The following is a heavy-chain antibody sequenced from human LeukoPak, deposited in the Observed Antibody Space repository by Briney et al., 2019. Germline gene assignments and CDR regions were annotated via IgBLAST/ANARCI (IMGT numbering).Heavy chain of an antibody. CDR1: GFTFDDYA. V-gene: IGHV3-9*03. Sequence: GGSLRLSCAASGFTFDDYAMHWVRQAPGKGLEWVSGISWNSGSIGYADSVKGRFTISRDNAKNSLYLQMNGLRAEDMALYYCAKDIEPQYDYDGMDVWGKGTTVTVSS. CDR2: ISWNSGSI. CDR3: AKDIEPQYDYDGMDV. D-gene: IGHD3-22*01. J-gene: IGHJ6*04.